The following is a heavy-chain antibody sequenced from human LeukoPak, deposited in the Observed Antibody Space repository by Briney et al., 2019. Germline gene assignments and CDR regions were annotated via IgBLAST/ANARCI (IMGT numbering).Heavy chain of an antibody. Sequence: SVKVSCKASGGTFSSYAISWVRQAPGQGLEWMGGIIPIFGTANYAQKFQGRVTITADESTSTAYMELSSLRSEDTAVYYCARAIDALEPFDIWGQGTMVTVSS. J-gene: IGHJ3*02. CDR2: IIPIFGTA. CDR3: ARAIDALEPFDI. CDR1: GGTFSSYA. V-gene: IGHV1-69*01. D-gene: IGHD2-21*01.